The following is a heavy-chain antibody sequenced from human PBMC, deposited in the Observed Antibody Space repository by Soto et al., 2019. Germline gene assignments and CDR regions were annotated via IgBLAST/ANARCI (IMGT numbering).Heavy chain of an antibody. Sequence: EASVKVSCKASGNTFTSYSVYWVRQAPGQRLEWMGWINANNANTNYPQKFQGRVTLTKDTSTDTAYMELSSLRFEDTAVYYCARLPNRGTNPPFDFWGQGILVTVSS. CDR2: INANNANT. J-gene: IGHJ4*02. V-gene: IGHV1-3*01. CDR1: GNTFTSYS. D-gene: IGHD3-16*01. CDR3: ARLPNRGTNPPFDF.